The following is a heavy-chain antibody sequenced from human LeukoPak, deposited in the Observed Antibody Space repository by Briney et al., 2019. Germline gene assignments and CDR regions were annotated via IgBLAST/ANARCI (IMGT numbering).Heavy chain of an antibody. J-gene: IGHJ3*02. D-gene: IGHD2-8*02. CDR2: FSGRGSST. V-gene: IGHV3-23*01. CDR3: AKESWDLVGGDALDI. CDR1: GCTFSHYA. Sequence: GGSLRLSCAVSGCTFSHYAMAWVRQAPGKGLEWVSAFSGRGSSTYYADSVKGRFSLARDNSKNTLFLQLNSLRAEDTALYYCAKESWDLVGGDALDIWGPGTMVTVSS.